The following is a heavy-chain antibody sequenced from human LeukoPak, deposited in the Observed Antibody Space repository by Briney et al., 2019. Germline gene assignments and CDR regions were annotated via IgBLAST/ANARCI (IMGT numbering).Heavy chain of an antibody. D-gene: IGHD5-24*01. CDR1: GFTFSSYA. CDR2: ISDSGTTT. J-gene: IGHJ4*02. Sequence: PGGSLRLSCAASGFTFSSYAMTWVRQAPGKGLEWASGISDSGTTTYYADSVKGRFTVSRDNSKNTVYLQMTSLRNDDTALYYCVHLDAREQGYWGQGTLVTVAS. CDR3: VHLDAREQGY. V-gene: IGHV3-23*01.